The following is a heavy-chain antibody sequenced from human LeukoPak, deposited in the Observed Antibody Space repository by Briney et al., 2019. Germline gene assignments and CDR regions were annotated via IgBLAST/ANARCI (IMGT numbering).Heavy chain of an antibody. CDR1: GFTFSSYE. Sequence: EAGGSLRLSCAASGFTFSSYEMNWVRQAPGKGLEWVSYTSSSGSTIYYEDSVKGRFTISRENDKTSLYLQMNSLRAEDTAVYYCAELGITMIGGVWGKGTTVTISS. J-gene: IGHJ6*04. D-gene: IGHD3-10*02. CDR2: TSSSGSTI. CDR3: AELGITMIGGV. V-gene: IGHV3-48*03.